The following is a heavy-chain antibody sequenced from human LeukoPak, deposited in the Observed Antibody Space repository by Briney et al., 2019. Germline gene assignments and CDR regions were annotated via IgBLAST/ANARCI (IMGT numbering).Heavy chain of an antibody. CDR1: GFTFSNYA. CDR3: AKYKLMTTVTTPDY. D-gene: IGHD4-17*01. J-gene: IGHJ4*02. CDR2: ISGSGGST. V-gene: IGHV3-23*01. Sequence: PGGSLRLSCAASGFTFSNYAMSWVRQAPGKGLEWVSVISGSGGSTYYADSVKGRFTISRDNSKNTLYLQTNSLRAEDTAVYYCAKYKLMTTVTTPDYWGQGTLVTVSS.